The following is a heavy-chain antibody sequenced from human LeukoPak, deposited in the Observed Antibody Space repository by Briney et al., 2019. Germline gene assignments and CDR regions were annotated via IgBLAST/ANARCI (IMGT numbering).Heavy chain of an antibody. CDR2: IKQDGTEK. J-gene: IGHJ4*02. V-gene: IGHV3-7*01. CDR3: ARDRAPVSHDYSYFDY. CDR1: GFTSSSYW. D-gene: IGHD4-11*01. Sequence: GGPLRLSCAASGFTSSSYWMSWVRQAPGKGLEWVANIKQDGTEKYYVDSVKGRFTISRDNTKKSLYLQMNSLRAEDTAVYYCARDRAPVSHDYSYFDYWGQGTLVTVSS.